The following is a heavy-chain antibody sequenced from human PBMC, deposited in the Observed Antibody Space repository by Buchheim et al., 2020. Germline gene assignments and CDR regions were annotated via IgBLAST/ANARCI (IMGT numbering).Heavy chain of an antibody. CDR1: GGSISSYY. J-gene: IGHJ3*02. Sequence: QVQLQESGPGLVKPSETLSLTCTVSGGSISSYYWSWIRRPPGKGLEWIGYFYSTRSTSYSPSLKSRVTISVDTAKNQFSLKLSSVTASDTAVYYCARDRGGSYPHDAFDIWGQGT. CDR3: ARDRGGSYPHDAFDI. D-gene: IGHD1-26*01. CDR2: FYSTRST. V-gene: IGHV4-59*01.